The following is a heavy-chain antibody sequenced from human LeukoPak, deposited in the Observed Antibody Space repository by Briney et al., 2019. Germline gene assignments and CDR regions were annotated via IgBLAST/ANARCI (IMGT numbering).Heavy chain of an antibody. Sequence: PGRSLRLSCAASGFTFSSYAMHWVRQAPGKGLEWVAVISYDGSNKYYADSVKGRFTISRDNSKNTLYLQMNSLRAEDTAVYYCARGRSRKVVVTSFDYWGQGTLVTVSS. CDR1: GFTFSSYA. V-gene: IGHV3-30*04. D-gene: IGHD3-22*01. CDR2: ISYDGSNK. J-gene: IGHJ4*02. CDR3: ARGRSRKVVVTSFDY.